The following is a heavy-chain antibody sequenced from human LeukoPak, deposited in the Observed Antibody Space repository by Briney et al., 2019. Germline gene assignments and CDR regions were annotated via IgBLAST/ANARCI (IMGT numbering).Heavy chain of an antibody. J-gene: IGHJ4*02. D-gene: IGHD3-3*01. CDR1: GFTVSSNY. CDR2: IYSGGST. Sequence: QPGGSLRLSCAASGFTVSSNYMSWVRQAPGKGLEWVSVIYSGGSTYYADSVKGRFTISRDNSKNTLYLQMNSLRAEDTAVYYCASRSRVDYDFWSGYPDYWGQGTLVTVSS. V-gene: IGHV3-53*01. CDR3: ASRSRVDYDFWSGYPDY.